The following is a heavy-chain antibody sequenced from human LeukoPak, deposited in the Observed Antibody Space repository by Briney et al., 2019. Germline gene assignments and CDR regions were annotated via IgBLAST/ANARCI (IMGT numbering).Heavy chain of an antibody. Sequence: GGSLRLSCAVSGFTFNYYDMHWVRQAPGKRLEWVSAIRTTGDTHYPDSVKGRFAMSREDAKNSVHLQMDTLRAGDTAVYYCARGVSYYYDNSGHPGWYFDLWGRGTLVTVSS. J-gene: IGHJ2*01. V-gene: IGHV3-13*01. CDR1: GFTFNYYD. CDR2: IRTTGDT. D-gene: IGHD3-22*01. CDR3: ARGVSYYYDNSGHPGWYFDL.